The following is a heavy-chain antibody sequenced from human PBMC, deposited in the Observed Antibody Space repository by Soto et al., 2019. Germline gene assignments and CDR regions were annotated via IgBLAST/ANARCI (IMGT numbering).Heavy chain of an antibody. Sequence: SETLSLTCTVSGGSISSGGYYWSWIRQHPGKGLEWIGYIYYSGSTYYSPSLKSRVTISVDTSKNQFSLKLSSVTAADTAVYYGAGGHYGGHGLDVWGQGTTVTVS. CDR2: IYYSGST. J-gene: IGHJ6*02. CDR3: AGGHYGGHGLDV. D-gene: IGHD4-17*01. V-gene: IGHV4-31*03. CDR1: GGSISSGGYY.